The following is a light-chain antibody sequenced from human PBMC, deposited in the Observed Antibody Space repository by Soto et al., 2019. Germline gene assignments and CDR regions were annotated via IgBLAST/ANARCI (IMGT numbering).Light chain of an antibody. CDR1: LYIGSD. CDR3: LQDHDDSWT. Sequence: ATQMTQSPSSLSASVGDRITITCRASLYIGSDLSWYQQKPGKAPTLLIYAASNLQSGVPSRFRGSRSGTEFTLTVSSLQPADFATYYCLQDHDDSWTFGQGTKVDI. CDR2: AAS. V-gene: IGKV1-6*01. J-gene: IGKJ1*01.